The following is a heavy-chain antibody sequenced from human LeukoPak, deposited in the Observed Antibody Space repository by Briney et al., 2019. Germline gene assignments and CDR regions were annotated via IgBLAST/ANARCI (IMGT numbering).Heavy chain of an antibody. CDR2: INPSGGST. CDR1: GCTFTSYY. CDR3: AREALSYCSSTSCYSFDY. V-gene: IGHV1-46*01. Sequence: ASVKVSCKASGCTFTSYYMHWVRQAPGQGLEWMGIINPSGGSTSYAQKFQGRVTMTRDTSTSTVYMELSSLRSEDTAVYYCAREALSYCSSTSCYSFDYWGQGTLVTVSS. J-gene: IGHJ4*02. D-gene: IGHD2-2*02.